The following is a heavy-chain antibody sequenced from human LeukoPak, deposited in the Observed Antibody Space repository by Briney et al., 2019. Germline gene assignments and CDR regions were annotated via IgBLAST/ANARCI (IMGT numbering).Heavy chain of an antibody. Sequence: SVTVSCKASGGTFSSYAISWVRQAPGQGLEWMGGIIPIFGTANYAQKFQGRVTITADESTSTAYMELSSLRSEDTAVYYCARGVQGRGRFYFDYWGQGTLVTVSS. J-gene: IGHJ4*02. CDR2: IIPIFGTA. V-gene: IGHV1-69*13. D-gene: IGHD1-1*01. CDR3: ARGVQGRGRFYFDY. CDR1: GGTFSSYA.